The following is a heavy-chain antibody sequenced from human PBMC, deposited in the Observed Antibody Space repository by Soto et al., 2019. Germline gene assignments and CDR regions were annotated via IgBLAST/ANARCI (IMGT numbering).Heavy chain of an antibody. Sequence: EVQLVESGGGLVKPGGSLRLSCAASGFTFSSYSMNWVRQAPGKGLEWVSSISSSSSYIYYADSVKGRFTISRDNAKNSLYLQMNSLRAEDTAVYYCARVAGYSSGWYPDYWGQGTLVTVSS. CDR1: GFTFSSYS. V-gene: IGHV3-21*01. CDR3: ARVAGYSSGWYPDY. J-gene: IGHJ4*02. CDR2: ISSSSSYI. D-gene: IGHD6-19*01.